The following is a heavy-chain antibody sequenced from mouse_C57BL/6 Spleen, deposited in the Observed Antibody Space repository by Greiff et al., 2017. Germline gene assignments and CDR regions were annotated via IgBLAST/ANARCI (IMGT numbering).Heavy chain of an antibody. J-gene: IGHJ4*01. V-gene: IGHV1-9*01. D-gene: IGHD1-1*01. CDR1: GYTFTGYW. Sequence: VQLQESGAELMKPGASVKLSCKASGYTFTGYWIEWVKQRPGHGLEWIGEILPGSGSTNYNEKFKGKATFTVDTSSNTAYMQLSSLTTEDSAIDYCARSNRTTVEGYAMDYWGQGTTVTVAS. CDR3: ARSNRTTVEGYAMDY. CDR2: ILPGSGST.